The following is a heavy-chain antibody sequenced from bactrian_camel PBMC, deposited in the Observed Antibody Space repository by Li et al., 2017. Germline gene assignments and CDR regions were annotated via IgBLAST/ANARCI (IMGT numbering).Heavy chain of an antibody. CDR2: ITSDGST. V-gene: IGHV3S55*01. D-gene: IGHD1*01. Sequence: HVQLVESGGGSVQAGGSLRLSCTASGISFDDSDMAWYRQAPGTKCELVSTITSDGSTYYSDSVKGRFTISQDNANNALYLQMNSLKPEDTAMYYCAADELNHGLAWRGYTYWSQGTQVTVS. CDR1: GISFDDSD. CDR3: AADELNHGLAWRGYTY. J-gene: IGHJ4*01.